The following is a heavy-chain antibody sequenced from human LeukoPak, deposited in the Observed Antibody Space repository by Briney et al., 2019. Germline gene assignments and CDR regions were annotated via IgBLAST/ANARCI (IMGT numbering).Heavy chain of an antibody. J-gene: IGHJ4*02. D-gene: IGHD6-19*01. Sequence: GGSLRLSCAASGFTFSSYAMSWVRQAPGKGLEWVSAISGSGGSTYYADSVKGRFTISRDNSKNTLYLQMNSLRAEDTAVYYCAKLPSGSSGSPLDYWGQGALVTVSS. CDR3: AKLPSGSSGSPLDY. V-gene: IGHV3-23*01. CDR1: GFTFSSYA. CDR2: ISGSGGST.